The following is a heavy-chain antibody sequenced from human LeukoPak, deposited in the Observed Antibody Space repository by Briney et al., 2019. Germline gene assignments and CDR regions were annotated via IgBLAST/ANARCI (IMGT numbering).Heavy chain of an antibody. Sequence: ASVKVSCKASGYTFTGYYMHWVRQAPGQGLEWMGWISAYNGNTNYAQKLQGRVTMTTDTSTNTAYMELRSLRSDDTAVYYCARDGALAAAAVDYWGQGTLVTVSS. CDR1: GYTFTGYY. CDR2: ISAYNGNT. J-gene: IGHJ4*02. D-gene: IGHD6-13*01. V-gene: IGHV1-18*04. CDR3: ARDGALAAAAVDY.